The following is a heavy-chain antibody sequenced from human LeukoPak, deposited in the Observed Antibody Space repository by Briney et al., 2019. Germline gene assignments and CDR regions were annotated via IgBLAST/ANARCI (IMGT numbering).Heavy chain of an antibody. D-gene: IGHD6-19*01. V-gene: IGHV4-39*01. CDR1: GGSIRSSSYY. Sequence: PSETLSLSCTVSGGSIRSSSYYGAWIRQPPGKGQGWIGTIYYSGSTYYNTAPKSRVTISVDTSKNQFSLKLSSVSAADTAVYYCARGEYSSGWFPPDYWGQGTLVTVSS. CDR2: IYYSGST. J-gene: IGHJ4*02. CDR3: ARGEYSSGWFPPDY.